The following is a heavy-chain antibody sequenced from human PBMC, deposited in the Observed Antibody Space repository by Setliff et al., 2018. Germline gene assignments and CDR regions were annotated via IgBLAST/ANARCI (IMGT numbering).Heavy chain of an antibody. Sequence: SETLSLTCTVSDDSISSRHYYWSWIRQPAGKGLEWLGQIYTGWSTNYNPSLKGRATLSIDASKRQFSLKLTSVTAADTAVYYCVRMSGFQYMDVWGKGTTVTVS. CDR1: DDSISSRHYY. V-gene: IGHV4-61*09. J-gene: IGHJ6*03. CDR3: VRMSGFQYMDV. D-gene: IGHD3-3*01. CDR2: IYTGWST.